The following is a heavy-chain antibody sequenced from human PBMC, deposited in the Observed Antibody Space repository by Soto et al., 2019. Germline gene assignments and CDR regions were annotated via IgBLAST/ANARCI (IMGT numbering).Heavy chain of an antibody. CDR2: ISSGSRTI. Sequence: EVRLVESGGGLVQPGGSLRLSCAASGFTFSDYNMNWVSQAPGKGLEWVSYISSGSRTIYYADSVKGRFTISRDNAKNSLYLHMNRLRDEDTAVYYCARHEKTTAYFYYAMDVWGQGTTVTVSS. CDR3: ARHEKTTAYFYYAMDV. V-gene: IGHV3-48*02. CDR1: GFTFSDYN. J-gene: IGHJ6*02.